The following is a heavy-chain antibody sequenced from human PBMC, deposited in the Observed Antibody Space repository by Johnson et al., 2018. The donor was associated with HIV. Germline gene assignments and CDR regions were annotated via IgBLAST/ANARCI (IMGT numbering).Heavy chain of an antibody. V-gene: IGHV3-9*01. J-gene: IGHJ3*02. CDR3: ARVTHIQLWANDAFDI. Sequence: VQLVESGGGLVQPGRSLRLSCAASGFTFGSYAMHWVRQAPGKGLEWVSGISWNSDNIAYADSVKGRFTISRDNSKNTLYLQMNSLRAEDTAVYYCARVTHIQLWANDAFDIWGQGTMVTVSS. CDR1: GFTFGSYA. D-gene: IGHD5-18*01. CDR2: ISWNSDNI.